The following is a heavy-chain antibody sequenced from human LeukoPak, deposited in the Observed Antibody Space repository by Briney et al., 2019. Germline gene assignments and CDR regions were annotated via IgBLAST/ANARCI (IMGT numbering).Heavy chain of an antibody. J-gene: IGHJ1*01. CDR1: GGSISSYY. Sequence: KPSETLSLTCTVSGGSISSYYWSWIRQPPGKGLEWIGYIYYSGSTNYNPSLKSRVTISVDTSKNQFSLKLSSVTAADTAVYYCARHSLYCGGDCSPGYFQHWGQGTLVTVSS. CDR3: ARHSLYCGGDCSPGYFQH. V-gene: IGHV4-59*01. D-gene: IGHD2-21*02. CDR2: IYYSGST.